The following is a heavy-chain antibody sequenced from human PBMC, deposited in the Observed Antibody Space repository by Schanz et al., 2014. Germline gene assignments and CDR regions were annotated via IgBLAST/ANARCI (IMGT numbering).Heavy chain of an antibody. CDR2: TSHDGSFT. J-gene: IGHJ4*02. CDR1: GFTFSSYA. D-gene: IGHD4-17*01. V-gene: IGHV3-74*01. Sequence: EVQLVGSGGGLVQPGGSLRLSCAASGFTFSSYAMNWVRQAPGKGLVWVSRTSHDGSFTTFADSVKGRFTISRDNARNTLYLQMNSLRAEDTAVYYCTRDTDYHFDYWGQGTLVTVSS. CDR3: TRDTDYHFDY.